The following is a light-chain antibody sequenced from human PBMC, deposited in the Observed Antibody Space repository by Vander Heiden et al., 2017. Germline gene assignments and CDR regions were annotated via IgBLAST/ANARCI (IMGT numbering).Light chain of an antibody. CDR2: AAA. J-gene: IGKJ4*01. V-gene: IGKV1-39*01. CDR1: QSIISY. Sequence: IQLTQSPSSLSASVGHSVTITCRASQSIISYLNWYPQKPGKAPKLLIYAAASLQSGVPSRFSGSGYGTDVTLTSSSRQPEDVATYYYQQTDSNPLITFGGGTKVEIK. CDR3: QQTDSNPLIT.